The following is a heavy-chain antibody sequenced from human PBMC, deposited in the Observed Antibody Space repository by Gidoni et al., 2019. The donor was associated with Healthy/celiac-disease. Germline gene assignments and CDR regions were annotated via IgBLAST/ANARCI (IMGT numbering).Heavy chain of an antibody. J-gene: IGHJ4*02. CDR3: ASSGSYPFDY. D-gene: IGHD1-26*01. Sequence: QVQLVESGGGVVQPGGSLRLSCAASGFPFSSYGMHWVRQAPGKGLEWVAVISYDGSNKYYADSVKGRFTISRDNSKNTLYLQMNSLRAEDTAVYYCASSGSYPFDYWGQGTLVTVSS. V-gene: IGHV3-30*03. CDR1: GFPFSSYG. CDR2: ISYDGSNK.